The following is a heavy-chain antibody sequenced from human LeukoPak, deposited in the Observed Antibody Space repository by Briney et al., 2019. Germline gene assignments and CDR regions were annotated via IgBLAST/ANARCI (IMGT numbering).Heavy chain of an antibody. V-gene: IGHV4-59*01. CDR3: ARYCDSSAWETVYWYFDL. CDR2: IYYSGST. J-gene: IGHJ2*01. D-gene: IGHD3-22*01. Sequence: SETLSLTCTVSGGSISSYYWSWIRQPPGKGLEWIGYIYYSGSTSYNPSLKSRVTISVDTSKNQFSLKLSSVTAADTAVYYCARYCDSSAWETVYWYFDLWGRGTLVTVSS. CDR1: GGSISSYY.